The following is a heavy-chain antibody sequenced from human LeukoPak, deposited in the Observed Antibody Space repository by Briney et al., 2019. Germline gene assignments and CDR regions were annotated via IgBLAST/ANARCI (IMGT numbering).Heavy chain of an antibody. CDR3: ARVERPFRGSSSPAQH. D-gene: IGHD6-13*01. CDR1: GGTFSSYA. CDR2: IIPIFGTA. V-gene: IGHV1-69*13. Sequence: AASVKVSCKASGGTFSSYAISWVRQAPGQGLEWMGGIIPIFGTANYAQKFQGRVTITADESTSTAYMELSSLRSEDTAVYYCARVERPFRGSSSPAQHWGQGTLVTVSS. J-gene: IGHJ1*01.